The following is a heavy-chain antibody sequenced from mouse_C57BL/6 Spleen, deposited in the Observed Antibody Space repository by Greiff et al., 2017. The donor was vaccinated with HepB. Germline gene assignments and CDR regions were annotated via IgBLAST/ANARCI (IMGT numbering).Heavy chain of an antibody. CDR2: INPGSGGT. J-gene: IGHJ4*01. CDR1: GYAFTNYL. CDR3: AREGAMDY. Sequence: VQLQQSGAELVRPGTSVKVSCKASGYAFTNYLIEWVKQRPGQVLEWIGVINPGSGGTNYNEKFKGKATLTADNSSSTDYMQLSSLTSEDSAVYFCAREGAMDYWGQGTSVTVSS. V-gene: IGHV1-54*01.